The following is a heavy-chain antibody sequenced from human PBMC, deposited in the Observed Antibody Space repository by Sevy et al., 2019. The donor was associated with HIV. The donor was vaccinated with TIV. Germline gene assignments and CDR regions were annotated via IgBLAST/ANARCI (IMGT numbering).Heavy chain of an antibody. D-gene: IGHD3-22*01. J-gene: IGHJ3*02. CDR2: ISAYNGNT. V-gene: IGHV1-18*01. Sequence: ASVKVSCKASGYTFTSYAISWVRQAPGQGLEWMGWISAYNGNTNYAQKLQGRVTMTTDTSTSTAYMELRSLRSDDTAVYYCARDHRDYYDSSGYYPWAFDIWGQGTMVTVSS. CDR3: ARDHRDYYDSSGYYPWAFDI. CDR1: GYTFTSYA.